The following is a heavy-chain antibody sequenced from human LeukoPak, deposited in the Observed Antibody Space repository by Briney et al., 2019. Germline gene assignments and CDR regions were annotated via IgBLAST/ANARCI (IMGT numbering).Heavy chain of an antibody. CDR2: ISGSGGST. V-gene: IGHV3-23*01. J-gene: IGHJ4*02. CDR3: ARDPSTVPDY. CDR1: GFTFSSYA. D-gene: IGHD4-17*01. Sequence: GSLRLSCAASGFTFSSYAMSWVRQAPGKGLEWVSAISGSGGSTYYADSVKGRFTISRDNAKNSLYLQMNSLRDEDTAVYYCARDPSTVPDYWGQGTLVTVSS.